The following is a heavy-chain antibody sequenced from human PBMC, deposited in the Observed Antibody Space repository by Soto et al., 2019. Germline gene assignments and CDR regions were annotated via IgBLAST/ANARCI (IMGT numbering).Heavy chain of an antibody. D-gene: IGHD6-19*01. J-gene: IGHJ6*02. Sequence: ASVKVSCKASGGTFSSYAISWVRQAPGQGLEWMGGIIPIFGTANYAQKFQGRVTITADESTSTAYMEPSSLRSEDTAVYYCARELSIAVAGTDYYYYGMDVWGQGTTVTVSS. V-gene: IGHV1-69*13. CDR2: IIPIFGTA. CDR3: ARELSIAVAGTDYYYYGMDV. CDR1: GGTFSSYA.